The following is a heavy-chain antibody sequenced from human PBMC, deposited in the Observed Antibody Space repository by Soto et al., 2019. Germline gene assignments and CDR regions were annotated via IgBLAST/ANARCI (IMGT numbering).Heavy chain of an antibody. CDR1: GFTFSRYS. Sequence: PGGSLRLSCAASGFTFSRYSMNWVRQAPGKGLEWVSSISSSSSYIYYADSVKGRFTISRDNAKNSLYLQMNSLRAEDTAVYYCASHYYGSGTSGYWGQGTLVTVSS. V-gene: IGHV3-21*01. CDR2: ISSSSSYI. J-gene: IGHJ4*02. CDR3: ASHYYGSGTSGY. D-gene: IGHD3-10*01.